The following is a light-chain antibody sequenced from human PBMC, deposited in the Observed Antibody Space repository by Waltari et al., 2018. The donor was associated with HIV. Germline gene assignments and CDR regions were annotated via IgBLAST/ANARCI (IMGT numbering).Light chain of an antibody. J-gene: IGLJ3*02. CDR3: AAWDDSLNGWV. CDR2: SNK. CDR1: SSNIGSNT. V-gene: IGLV1-44*01. Sequence: QSVLTQPPSASGTPGQRVTISCSGSSSNIGSNTVNWYQQLPGTAPKPLIYSNKRRPSGVPDRFSGSKSGTSVSLAISGLQSEDDTDYYCAAWDDSLNGWVFGGGTKLTVL.